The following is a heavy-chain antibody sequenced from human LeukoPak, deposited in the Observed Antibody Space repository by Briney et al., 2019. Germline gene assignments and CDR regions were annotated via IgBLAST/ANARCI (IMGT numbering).Heavy chain of an antibody. D-gene: IGHD6-13*01. Sequence: GGSLRLSCAASGFTVSSNYMSWVRQAPGKGLEWVSVIYSGGSTYHADSVKGRFTISRDNSKNTLYLQMNSLRAEDTAVYYCATVAAAGHPPFDYWGQGTLVTVSS. V-gene: IGHV3-66*01. CDR2: IYSGGST. CDR1: GFTVSSNY. CDR3: ATVAAAGHPPFDY. J-gene: IGHJ4*02.